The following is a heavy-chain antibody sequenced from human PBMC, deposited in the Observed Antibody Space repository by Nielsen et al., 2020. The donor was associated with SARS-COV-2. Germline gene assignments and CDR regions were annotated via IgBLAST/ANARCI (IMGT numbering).Heavy chain of an antibody. V-gene: IGHV3-9*01. CDR2: ISWNSGSI. Sequence: GGSLRLSFSASGFPFDDYAMHWVRQAPGKGLEWVSGISWNSGSIGYADSVKGRFTISRDNAKNSLYLQMNSLRAEDTALYYCAKDKVGGYDSSGYIDYWGQGTLVTVSS. D-gene: IGHD3-22*01. CDR1: GFPFDDYA. J-gene: IGHJ4*02. CDR3: AKDKVGGYDSSGYIDY.